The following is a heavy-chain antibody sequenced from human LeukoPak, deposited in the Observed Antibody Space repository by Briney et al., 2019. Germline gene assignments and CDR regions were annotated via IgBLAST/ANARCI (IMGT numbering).Heavy chain of an antibody. CDR2: ISGSGGST. J-gene: IGHJ6*02. CDR3: AKEGYCSSTSCYDYYGMDV. CDR1: GFTFSSYA. Sequence: GGSLRLSCAASGFTFSSYAMSWVRQAPGKGLEWVSAISGSGGSTYYADSMKGRFTISRDNSKNTLYLQMNSLRAEDTAVYYCAKEGYCSSTSCYDYYGMDVWGQGTTVTVSS. V-gene: IGHV3-23*01. D-gene: IGHD2-2*01.